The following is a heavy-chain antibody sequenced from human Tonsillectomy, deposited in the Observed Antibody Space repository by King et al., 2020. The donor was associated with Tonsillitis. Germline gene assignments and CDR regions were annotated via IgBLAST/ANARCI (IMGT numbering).Heavy chain of an antibody. CDR2: ISSSSSYI. CDR3: ARGAGYYGSGSYLVDY. CDR1: GFTFSSYS. D-gene: IGHD3-10*01. Sequence: VQLVESGGGLVKPGGSLRLSCAASGFTFSSYSMNWVRQAPGKGLEWVSSISSSSSYIYYADSVKGRSTISRDNAKNSLYLQMNSLRAEDTAVYYCARGAGYYGSGSYLVDYWGQGTLVTVSS. J-gene: IGHJ4*02. V-gene: IGHV3-21*01.